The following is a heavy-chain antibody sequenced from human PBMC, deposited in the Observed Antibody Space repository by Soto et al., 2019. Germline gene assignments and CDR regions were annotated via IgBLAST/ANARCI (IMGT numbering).Heavy chain of an antibody. CDR3: ARDDGWNNVVVPPATQNHYFDY. CDR2: IKSDGSEK. Sequence: EVQLVESGGGLVQPGGSLRLSCAASGFTFSGYWMSWVRQAPGKGLEWVANIKSDGSEKYYVDSLKGRFIISGDNTKNTLSLQMNSMRVEDTAVYYCARDDGWNNVVVPPATQNHYFDYWGPGTWVTVSS. J-gene: IGHJ4*02. D-gene: IGHD2-2*01. V-gene: IGHV3-7*01. CDR1: GFTFSGYW.